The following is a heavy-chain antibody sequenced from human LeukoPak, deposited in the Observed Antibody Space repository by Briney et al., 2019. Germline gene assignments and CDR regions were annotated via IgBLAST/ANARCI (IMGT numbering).Heavy chain of an antibody. J-gene: IGHJ4*02. D-gene: IGHD6-13*01. CDR2: INAGNGNT. V-gene: IGHV1-3*01. CDR1: GYTFINYA. Sequence: ASVKVSCKASGYTFINYAINWGRQAPGQRPEWIGWINAGNGNTKYSQKFQGRVTITRDTSASTAYMELSSLTSEDTGIYYCARGPRAAADDYWGEGTLVTVSS. CDR3: ARGPRAAADDY.